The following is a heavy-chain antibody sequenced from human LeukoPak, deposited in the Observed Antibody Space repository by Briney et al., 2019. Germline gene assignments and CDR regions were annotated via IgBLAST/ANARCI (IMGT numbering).Heavy chain of an antibody. CDR3: ARAQTINGGAARPGFDY. CDR2: IYYSGST. CDR1: GGSISSYY. V-gene: IGHV4-59*01. J-gene: IGHJ4*02. D-gene: IGHD6-6*01. Sequence: ASETLSLTCTVSGGSISSYYWSWIRQPPGKGLEWIGYIYYSGSTNYNPSLKSRVTMSVDTSKNQVSLKLSSVTAADTAVYYCARAQTINGGAARPGFDYWGQGTLVTVSS.